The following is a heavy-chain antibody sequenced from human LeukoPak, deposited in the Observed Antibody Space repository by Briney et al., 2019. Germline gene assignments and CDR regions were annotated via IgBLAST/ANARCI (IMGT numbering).Heavy chain of an antibody. D-gene: IGHD6-19*01. CDR1: GFTFNNFA. Sequence: GGSLRPSCAASGFTFNNFAMSWVRQAPRKGLECVSTIDLTVGTTHYADSVKDRFTISRDHSRDTVYLQMNSLRADDTGVYYCTKGDGGWYPIDSWGQGALVTVSS. V-gene: IGHV3-23*01. CDR3: TKGDGGWYPIDS. J-gene: IGHJ5*01. CDR2: IDLTVGTT.